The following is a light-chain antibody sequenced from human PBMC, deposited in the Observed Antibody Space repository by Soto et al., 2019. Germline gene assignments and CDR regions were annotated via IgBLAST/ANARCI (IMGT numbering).Light chain of an antibody. CDR2: GNS. J-gene: IGLJ1*01. CDR3: PSYDSSLCVYV. Sequence: VSAHAPSVQRAPRDRGTISCTGCCSKKGGGYDVHWYQQLPGTAPKLLIYGNSNRPSGVPDRFSGSKSGTSASLAITGLQAEDDADYYGPSYDSSLCVYVFVTGTNVTDL. V-gene: IGLV1-40*01. CDR1: CSKKGGGYD.